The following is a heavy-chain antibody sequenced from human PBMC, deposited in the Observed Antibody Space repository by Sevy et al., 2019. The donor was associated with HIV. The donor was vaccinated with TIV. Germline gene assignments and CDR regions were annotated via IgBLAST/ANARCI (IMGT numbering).Heavy chain of an antibody. CDR2: MNPNSGNT. J-gene: IGHJ6*02. CDR3: ARFLSTSYYYYHAMDV. V-gene: IGHV1-8*01. D-gene: IGHD2-2*01. Sequence: ASVKVSCKAYGYTFTTYDINWVRQATGQGLEWMGWMNPNSGNTGYAQKFQGRVTMTRNTSIETAYMELSSLRSEDTAVYYCARFLSTSYYYYHAMDVWGQGTTVTVSS. CDR1: GYTFTTYD.